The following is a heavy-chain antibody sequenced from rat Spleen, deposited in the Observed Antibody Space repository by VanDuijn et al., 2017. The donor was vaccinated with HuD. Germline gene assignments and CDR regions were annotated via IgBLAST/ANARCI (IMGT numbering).Heavy chain of an antibody. CDR3: TTGPLGITTDWFAY. Sequence: EVQLVESGGGLVQPGRSMKLSCAASGFTFINYDMAWVRQAPTKGLEWVASISYNGGSTYYRDSVKGRFTISRDSAKSTLYLQMDSLRSEDTATYYCTTGPLGITTDWFAYWGQGVLVTVSS. J-gene: IGHJ2*01. V-gene: IGHV5-20*01. CDR1: GFTFINYD. CDR2: ISYNGGST. D-gene: IGHD1-9*01.